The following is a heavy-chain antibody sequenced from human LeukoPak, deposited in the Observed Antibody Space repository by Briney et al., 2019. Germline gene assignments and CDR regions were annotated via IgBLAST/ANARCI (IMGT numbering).Heavy chain of an antibody. CDR1: GYIFSEFV. Sequence: RASVKVSCKASGYIFSEFVIHWVRQAPGQSLEWMGWINAANQNTKYSQKFQGRITISTDASAETAFMELSGLTPEDTAVYFCARGHLFLPWNEGLDYWGQGSLVTVSS. J-gene: IGHJ4*02. CDR3: ARGHLFLPWNEGLDY. CDR2: INAANQNT. V-gene: IGHV1-3*01. D-gene: IGHD3-3*01.